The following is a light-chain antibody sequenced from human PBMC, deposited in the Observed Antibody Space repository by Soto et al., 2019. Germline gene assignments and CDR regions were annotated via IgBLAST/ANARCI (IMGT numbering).Light chain of an antibody. J-gene: IGKJ5*01. CDR2: DAS. CDR1: QDINNY. Sequence: DIQMTQSPSSLSSSVGDIFTITCQASQDINNYLNWYQQKPGRAPKLLIYDASNLEAGVPSRFRGSGSGTEFTFTISRLQPEDIATYYCQQYENLPTFGQGTRLEIK. CDR3: QQYENLPT. V-gene: IGKV1-33*01.